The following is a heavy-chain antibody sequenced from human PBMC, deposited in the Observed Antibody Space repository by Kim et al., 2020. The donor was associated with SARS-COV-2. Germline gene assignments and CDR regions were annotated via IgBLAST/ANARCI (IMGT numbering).Heavy chain of an antibody. CDR1: GFTFSSYD. J-gene: IGHJ4*01. CDR3: AKTPTFWSGHYLGPDY. CDR2: ISFDGVKK. Sequence: GGSLRLSCAASGFTFSSYDMHWFRQAPGKGLEWVALISFDGVKKNYADSVKGRFTISRDISKNTLYLQMNSLRAEDTAVYYCAKTPTFWSGHYLGPDYWG. D-gene: IGHD3-3*01. V-gene: IGHV3-30*18.